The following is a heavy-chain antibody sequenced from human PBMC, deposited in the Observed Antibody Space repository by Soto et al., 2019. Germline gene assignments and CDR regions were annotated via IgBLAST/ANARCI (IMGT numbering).Heavy chain of an antibody. D-gene: IGHD4-17*01. V-gene: IGHV1-18*04. J-gene: IGHJ6*02. CDR2: ISAYNGNT. CDR3: ARSNGDYAVPLYYYYGMDV. CDR1: GYTFTSYG. Sequence: QVQLVQSGAEVKKPGASVKVSCKASGYTFTSYGIGWVRQAPGQGLEWMGWISAYNGNTNYAQKLQGRVTMTTDTSTSTAYMELRSLRSDDTAVYYCARSNGDYAVPLYYYYGMDVWGQGTTVTVSS.